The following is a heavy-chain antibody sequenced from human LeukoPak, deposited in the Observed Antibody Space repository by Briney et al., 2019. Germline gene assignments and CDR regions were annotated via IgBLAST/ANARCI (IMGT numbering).Heavy chain of an antibody. CDR1: VGSIRDYY. V-gene: IGHV4-59*01. CDR3: ARGNKYAGVFDY. Sequence: SETLSLTCSVSVGSIRDYYWSWIRQPPGKGLEWIGYIYSSGGTSYNPSLKGQVTISLDTSKNQFSLKLSSVTAADTAVYYCARGNKYAGVFDYWGQGTLVTISS. CDR2: IYSSGGT. D-gene: IGHD1/OR15-1a*01. J-gene: IGHJ4*02.